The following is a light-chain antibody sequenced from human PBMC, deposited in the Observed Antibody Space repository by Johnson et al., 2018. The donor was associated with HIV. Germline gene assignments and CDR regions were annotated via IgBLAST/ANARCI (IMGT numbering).Light chain of an antibody. CDR3: GTWDNSLSTGGV. CDR1: SSNIGNNY. J-gene: IGLJ1*01. CDR2: ENN. Sequence: QSVLTQPPSVSAAPGQKVTISCSGSSSNIGNNYVSWYQHLPGTAPKLLIYENNKRPSGIPDRFSASKSGTSATLGITGLQTGDEADYYCGTWDNSLSTGGVFGTGTKVPVL. V-gene: IGLV1-51*02.